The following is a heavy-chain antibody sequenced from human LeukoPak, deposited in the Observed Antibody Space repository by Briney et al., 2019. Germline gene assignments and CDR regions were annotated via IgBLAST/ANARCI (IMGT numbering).Heavy chain of an antibody. CDR1: GFTFSTYS. J-gene: IGHJ6*03. CDR3: ATGYCSGGSCYSDYYYYYMDV. CDR2: ITSSSSYI. Sequence: GGSLRLSCAASGFTFSTYSMNWVRQAPGKGLEWVSSITSSSSYIYYADSVKGRFTISRDNAKNSLYLQMNSLRAEDTAVYYCATGYCSGGSCYSDYYYYYMDVWGKGTTVTVSS. D-gene: IGHD2-15*01. V-gene: IGHV3-21*01.